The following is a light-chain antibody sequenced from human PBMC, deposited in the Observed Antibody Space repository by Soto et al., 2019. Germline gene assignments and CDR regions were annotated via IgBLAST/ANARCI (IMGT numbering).Light chain of an antibody. J-gene: IGLJ3*02. CDR3: SSYTSSSTRV. Sequence: QSALTQPASVSGSPGQSITISCTGTSSDVGGYNYVSWYQQHPGKAPKLMIYEVSNRPSGVSNRCSGSKSGNTASLTISGLQAEEEADYYFSSYTSSSTRVFGGGTKLTVL. V-gene: IGLV2-14*01. CDR1: SSDVGGYNY. CDR2: EVS.